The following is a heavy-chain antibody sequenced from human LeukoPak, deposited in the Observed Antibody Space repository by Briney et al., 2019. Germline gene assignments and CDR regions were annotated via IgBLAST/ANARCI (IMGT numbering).Heavy chain of an antibody. CDR3: AKSAKGIVVVPAALDY. V-gene: IGHV3-9*03. Sequence: PGRSLRLSCAASGFTFDDYAMHWVRQAPGKGLEWVSGISWNSGSIGYADSVKGRFTISRDNAKNSLYPQMNSLRAEDMALYYCAKSAKGIVVVPAALDYWGQGTLVTVSS. J-gene: IGHJ4*02. D-gene: IGHD2-2*01. CDR2: ISWNSGSI. CDR1: GFTFDDYA.